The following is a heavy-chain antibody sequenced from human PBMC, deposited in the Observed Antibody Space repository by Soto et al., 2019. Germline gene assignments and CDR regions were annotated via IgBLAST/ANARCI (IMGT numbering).Heavy chain of an antibody. CDR3: AITTPSGSLDY. Sequence: QVQLVQSGAEVKKPGSSVKVSCKASGGTFSSYTISWVRQAPGQGLEWMGRIIPILGIANYAQKFQGRVTITADKSTSTAYMELSSLRSDDTAVYYCAITTPSGSLDYWGQGTLVTVSS. J-gene: IGHJ4*02. D-gene: IGHD1-26*01. CDR2: IIPILGIA. CDR1: GGTFSSYT. V-gene: IGHV1-69*02.